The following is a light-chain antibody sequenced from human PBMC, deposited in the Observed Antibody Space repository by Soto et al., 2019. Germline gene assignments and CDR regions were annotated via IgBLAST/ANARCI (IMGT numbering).Light chain of an antibody. J-gene: IGLJ2*01. Sequence: QSALTQPASVSGSPGQSITISCTGASSDVGDYNYVSWYQHHPGKAPKLLIYEVNNRPSGVSDRFSGSKSGNVASLAISWLQAEDEADYYCSTWDDNLSVVFGGGTKLTVL. V-gene: IGLV2-14*01. CDR1: SSDVGDYNY. CDR2: EVN. CDR3: STWDDNLSVV.